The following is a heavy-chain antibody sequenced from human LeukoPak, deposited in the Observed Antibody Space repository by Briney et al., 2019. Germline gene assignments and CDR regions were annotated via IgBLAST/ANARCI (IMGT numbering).Heavy chain of an antibody. D-gene: IGHD2-2*01. J-gene: IGHJ6*02. CDR3: ARDSEDIVVVPADPYYGMDV. CDR2: IIPIFGIA. CDR1: GGTFSSYA. Sequence: SVKVSCKASGGTFSSYAISWVRQAPGQGLEWMGRIIPIFGIANYAQKFQGRVTITADKSTSTAYMELSSLRSEDTAAYDGARDSEDIVVVPADPYYGMDVWGQGTTVTVSS. V-gene: IGHV1-69*04.